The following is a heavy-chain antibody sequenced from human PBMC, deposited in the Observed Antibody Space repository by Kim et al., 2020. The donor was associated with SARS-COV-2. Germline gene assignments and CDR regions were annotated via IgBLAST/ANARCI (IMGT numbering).Heavy chain of an antibody. V-gene: IGHV3-23*01. CDR2: LSGSGGST. D-gene: IGHD5-12*01. CDR1: GFTFSSYA. Sequence: GGSMRLSCAASGFTFSSYAMSWVRQAPGKGLEWVSALSGSGGSTYYADSVKGRFTISRDNSKNTLYLQMNSLRAEDTAVYYCAKDRGGVATTGDYWGQGTLVTVSS. J-gene: IGHJ4*02. CDR3: AKDRGGVATTGDY.